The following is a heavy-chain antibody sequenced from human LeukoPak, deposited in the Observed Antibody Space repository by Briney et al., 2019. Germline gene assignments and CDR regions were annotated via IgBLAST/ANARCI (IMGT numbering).Heavy chain of an antibody. CDR3: ARIYCSGGSCYPPGY. J-gene: IGHJ4*02. V-gene: IGHV4-34*01. Sequence: TSETLSLTCAVYGGSFSGYYWSWIRQPPGKGLEWIGEINHSGSTNYNPSLKSRVTISVDTSKNQFSLKLSSVTAADTAVYYCARIYCSGGSCYPPGYWGQGTLVTVSS. CDR2: INHSGST. D-gene: IGHD2-15*01. CDR1: GGSFSGYY.